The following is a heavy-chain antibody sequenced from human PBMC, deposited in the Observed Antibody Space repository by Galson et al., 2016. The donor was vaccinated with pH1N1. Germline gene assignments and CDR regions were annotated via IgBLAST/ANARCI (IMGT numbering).Heavy chain of an antibody. V-gene: IGHV2-5*02. CDR3: ARWFGESLYGRYTGVFDI. CDR2: IYWDDDK. Sequence: PALVKPTQTLTLTCTFSGFSLSTSGVGVGWIRQPPGKALEWLALIYWDDDKRYSPSLKSRLTITKDTSKNQVVLTMSNMDPVDTATYFCARWFGESLYGRYTGVFDIWGQGTMVTVSS. J-gene: IGHJ3*02. CDR1: GFSLSTSGVG. D-gene: IGHD3-10*01.